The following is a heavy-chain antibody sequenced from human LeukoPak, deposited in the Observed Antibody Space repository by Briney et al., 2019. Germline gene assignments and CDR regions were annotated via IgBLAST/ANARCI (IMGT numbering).Heavy chain of an antibody. V-gene: IGHV4-34*01. CDR2: INHSGST. J-gene: IGHJ5*02. CDR3: ASTEYSYGYDTHWFDP. D-gene: IGHD5-18*01. Sequence: SETLSLTCVVYGGSFSGYYWSWIRQPPGKGLEWIGEINHSGSTNYNPSLKSRVTISVDTSKNQFSLKLSSVTAADTAVYYCASTEYSYGYDTHWFDPWGQGTLVTVSS. CDR1: GGSFSGYY.